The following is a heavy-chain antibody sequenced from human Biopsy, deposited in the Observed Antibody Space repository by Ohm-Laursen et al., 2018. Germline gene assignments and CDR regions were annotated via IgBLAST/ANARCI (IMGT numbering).Heavy chain of an antibody. J-gene: IGHJ4*02. CDR1: GGSITADF. Sequence: SDTLSLTCTVSGGSITADFWAWIRQTPGERLEWIGYRFHSGSPMYNPSLKSRVTISVDTSKSQFSLTLPSVTAADTAVYYCVRLNRRGNIIFFDYWGRGTLVTASS. CDR2: RFHSGSP. V-gene: IGHV4-59*08. CDR3: VRLNRRGNIIFFDY. D-gene: IGHD3/OR15-3a*01.